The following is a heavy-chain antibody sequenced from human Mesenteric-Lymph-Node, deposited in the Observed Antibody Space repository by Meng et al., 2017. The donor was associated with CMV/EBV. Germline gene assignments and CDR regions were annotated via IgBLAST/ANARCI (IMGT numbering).Heavy chain of an antibody. CDR3: AKDQYINWVRWFDP. CDR2: TSGSGGNT. V-gene: IGHV3-23*01. D-gene: IGHD7-27*01. Sequence: GESLKISCEASGFTFINYWMNWVRQAPGKGLEWVSATSGSGGNTYYADSVKGRFTISRDNSKNTLYLQMNSLRAEDTAVYYCAKDQYINWVRWFDPWGQGTLVTVSS. CDR1: GFTFINYW. J-gene: IGHJ5*02.